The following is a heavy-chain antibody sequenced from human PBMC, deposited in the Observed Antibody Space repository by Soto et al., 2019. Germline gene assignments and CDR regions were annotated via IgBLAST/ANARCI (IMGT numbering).Heavy chain of an antibody. CDR2: IWYDGSNK. CDR3: AREIPAANDYYYYMDV. Sequence: GGSLRLSCAASGFTFSSNGMHWVRQAPGKGLEWVVAIWYDGSNKYYADSVKGRFTISRDNSKNTLYLQMNSLRAEDAALYYCAREIPAANDYYYYMDVWGKGTTVTVSS. J-gene: IGHJ6*03. CDR1: GFTFSSNG. V-gene: IGHV3-33*01. D-gene: IGHD2-2*01.